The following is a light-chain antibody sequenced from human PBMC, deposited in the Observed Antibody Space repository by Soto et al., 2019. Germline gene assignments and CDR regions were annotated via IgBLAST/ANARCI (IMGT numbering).Light chain of an antibody. CDR2: GAS. CDR1: QSVSSN. V-gene: IGKV3-15*01. Sequence: NQSXGARAXKXGERATLSCMSSQSVSSNLAWYQQKPGQAPRLLIYGASTRATGIPARFSGSGSGTEFTLTISSLQSEDFAVYYCQQYNNWPHTLGQGSKVDI. CDR3: QQYNNWPHT. J-gene: IGKJ1*01.